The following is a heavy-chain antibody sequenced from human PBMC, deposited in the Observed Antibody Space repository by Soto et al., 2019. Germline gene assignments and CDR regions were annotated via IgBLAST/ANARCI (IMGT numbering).Heavy chain of an antibody. CDR3: ARDRTMATTHYYYGMDV. CDR1: GGSISSYY. D-gene: IGHD5-12*01. V-gene: IGHV4-59*01. CDR2: IYYSGST. J-gene: IGHJ6*02. Sequence: LSLTCTVSGGSISSYYWSWIRQPPGKGLEWIGYIYYSGSTNYNPSLKSRVTISVDTSKNQFSLKLSSVTAADTAVYYCARDRTMATTHYYYGMDVWGQGTTVTVSS.